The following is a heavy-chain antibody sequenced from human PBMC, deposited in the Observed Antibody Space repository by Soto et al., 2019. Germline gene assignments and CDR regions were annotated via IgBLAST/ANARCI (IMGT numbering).Heavy chain of an antibody. J-gene: IGHJ4*02. D-gene: IGHD6-19*01. CDR2: IIPIFGTA. V-gene: IGHV1-69*13. Sequence: GASVKVSCKASGGTFSSYAISWVRQAPGQGLEWMGGIIPIFGTANYAQKFQGRVTITADESTSTAYMELSSLRSEDTAVYYCARVSSVADLATPNDYWGQGTLVTVSS. CDR3: ARVSSVADLATPNDY. CDR1: GGTFSSYA.